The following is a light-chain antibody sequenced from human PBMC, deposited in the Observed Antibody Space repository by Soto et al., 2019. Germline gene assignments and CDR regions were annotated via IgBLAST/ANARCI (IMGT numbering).Light chain of an antibody. CDR3: QQYDNLPWT. CDR1: QDISNY. V-gene: IGKV1-33*01. J-gene: IGKJ1*01. CDR2: DAS. Sequence: DIPMTQSPSSLSASVGDRVTITCQASQDISNYLNWYQQKPGKAPKLLIYDASNLETGVPSRFSGRGSGTDFTFTISSLQPEDIATYYCQQYDNLPWTFGQGTKVEIK.